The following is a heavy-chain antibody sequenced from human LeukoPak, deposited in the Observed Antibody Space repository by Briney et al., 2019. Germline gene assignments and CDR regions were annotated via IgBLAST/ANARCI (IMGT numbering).Heavy chain of an antibody. D-gene: IGHD5-18*01. V-gene: IGHV4-4*02. CDR3: ASRRGYSYGDDAFDT. CDR1: GGSISSSNW. CDR2: IYHSGST. Sequence: SETLSLTCAVSGGSISSSNWWSWVRQPPGQGLEWIGEIYHSGSTNYNPSLKSRVTISVDKSKNQFSLKLSSVTAADTAVYYCASRRGYSYGDDAFDTWGQGTMVTVSS. J-gene: IGHJ3*02.